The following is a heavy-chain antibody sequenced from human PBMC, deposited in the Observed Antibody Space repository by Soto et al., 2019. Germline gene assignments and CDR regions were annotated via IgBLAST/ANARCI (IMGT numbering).Heavy chain of an antibody. CDR3: ARARDHYCSGGNCYYYYYMEV. Sequence: SETLSLTCSVSGDSISSYYWSWIRQPPGKGLEWIGYIYHSGRTLYNPSLQSRVTISVDTSKKQFSLKVNSMTAADTAVYYCARARDHYCSGGNCYYYYYMEVWGKGTSVTDSS. CDR1: GDSISSYY. D-gene: IGHD2-15*01. J-gene: IGHJ6*03. CDR2: IYHSGRT. V-gene: IGHV4-59*08.